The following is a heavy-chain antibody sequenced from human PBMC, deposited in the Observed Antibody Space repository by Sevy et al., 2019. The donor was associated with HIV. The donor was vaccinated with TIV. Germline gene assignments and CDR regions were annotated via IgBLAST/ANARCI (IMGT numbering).Heavy chain of an antibody. CDR1: GFTFGDYA. V-gene: IGHV3-49*04. CDR3: TRWKGLQSIFDY. CDR2: LKSKADGGTV. Sequence: GGSLRLSCTTSGFTFGDYAMNWVRQAPGKGLEWVAFLKSKADGGTVDHAASVKGRFTISRDDSKSIVYLQMKDLTTEEIGVYYCTRWKGLQSIFDYWGQGALVTVSS. D-gene: IGHD1-1*01. J-gene: IGHJ4*02.